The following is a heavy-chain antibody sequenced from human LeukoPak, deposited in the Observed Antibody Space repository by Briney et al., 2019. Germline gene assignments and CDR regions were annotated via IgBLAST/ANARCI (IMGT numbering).Heavy chain of an antibody. D-gene: IGHD3-3*01. Sequence: ASVKVSCKASGYTFTSYGISWVRQAPGQGLEWMGWISAYNGNTNYAQKLQGRVTMTTDTSTSTAYMELRSLRSDDTAVYYCARQGDFWSGYLGKYYSDYWGQGTLVTVSS. V-gene: IGHV1-18*01. CDR3: ARQGDFWSGYLGKYYSDY. CDR2: ISAYNGNT. CDR1: GYTFTSYG. J-gene: IGHJ4*02.